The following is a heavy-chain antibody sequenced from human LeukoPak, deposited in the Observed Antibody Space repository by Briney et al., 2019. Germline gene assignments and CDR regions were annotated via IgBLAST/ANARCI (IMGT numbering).Heavy chain of an antibody. CDR2: MSPSDGST. Sequence: VASVKVSCKASGHTFTSLRVHWVRQAPGQGLEWMGIMSPSDGSTDYAQKFQGRVTMTEDTSTDTAYMELSSLGSEDTAVYYCAREASVWGQGTLVTVSS. CDR3: AREASV. J-gene: IGHJ4*02. CDR1: GHTFTSLR. V-gene: IGHV1-46*01. D-gene: IGHD6-6*01.